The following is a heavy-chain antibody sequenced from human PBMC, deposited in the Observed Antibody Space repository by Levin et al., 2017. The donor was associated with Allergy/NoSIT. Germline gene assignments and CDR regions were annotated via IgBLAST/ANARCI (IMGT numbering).Heavy chain of an antibody. V-gene: IGHV1-18*01. Sequence: GASVKVSCKASGYTFTSYGISWVRQAPGQGLEWMGWISAYNGNTNYAQKLQGRVTMTTDTSTSTAYMEVRSLRSDDTAVYYCARDYYGSGSYYRFDYWGQGTLVTVSS. CDR1: GYTFTSYG. CDR2: ISAYNGNT. D-gene: IGHD3-10*01. CDR3: ARDYYGSGSYYRFDY. J-gene: IGHJ4*02.